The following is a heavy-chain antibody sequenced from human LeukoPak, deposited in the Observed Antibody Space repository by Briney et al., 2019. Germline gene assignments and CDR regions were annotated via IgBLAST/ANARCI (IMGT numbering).Heavy chain of an antibody. D-gene: IGHD3-10*01. CDR1: GFSFSSYR. CDR3: ARRQSYISRRIQYYYMDV. J-gene: IGHJ6*03. CDR2: THPGDSDT. Sequence: GGSLRLSCAASGFSFSSYRMNWVRQAPGKGLEWVGITHPGDSDTRYSPSFQGQVTISADKSTNTAYLQWSSLKASDTAMYYCARRQSYISRRIQYYYMDVWGEGTTVTVSS. V-gene: IGHV5-51*01.